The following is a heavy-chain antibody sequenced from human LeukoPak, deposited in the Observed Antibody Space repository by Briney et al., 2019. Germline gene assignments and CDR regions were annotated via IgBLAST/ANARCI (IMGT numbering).Heavy chain of an antibody. J-gene: IGHJ6*02. V-gene: IGHV3-9*01. CDR3: ARGGSYRAPDYNYYYGMDV. D-gene: IGHD3-16*02. CDR2: ISRSGGTV. Sequence: GRSLRLSCAASGLTFDDSAMHWVRQVPGKGLEWVSGISRSGGTVGYADSVKGRFTISRDNAKNSLYLQMSSLRADDTAVYYCARGGSYRAPDYNYYYGMDVWGQGTTVTVSS. CDR1: GLTFDDSA.